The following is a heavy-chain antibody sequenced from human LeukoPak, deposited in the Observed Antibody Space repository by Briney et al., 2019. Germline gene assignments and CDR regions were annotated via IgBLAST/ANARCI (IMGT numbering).Heavy chain of an antibody. J-gene: IGHJ6*03. Sequence: EASVKVSCKASGYTFTSYDINWVRQATGQGLEWMGWMNPNSGNTGYAQKFQGRVTMTRNTSISTAYMELSSLRSEDTAVYYCAREGGELALGGDKGYYYYMDVWGKGTTVTVSS. D-gene: IGHD1-26*01. CDR1: GYTFTSYD. CDR3: AREGGELALGGDKGYYYYMDV. CDR2: MNPNSGNT. V-gene: IGHV1-8*01.